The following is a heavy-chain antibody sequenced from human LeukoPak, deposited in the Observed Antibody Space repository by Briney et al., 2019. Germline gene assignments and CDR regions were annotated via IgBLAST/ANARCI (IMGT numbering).Heavy chain of an antibody. D-gene: IGHD3-22*01. Sequence: SETLSLTCTVSGGSISSGDYYWSWIRQPPGKGLEWIGYIYYSGSTYYIPSLKSRVTISVDTSKIQFTLKLSSVTAADTAVYYCAREAPYYYDSSGIIDYWGQGTLVTVSS. CDR1: GGSISSGDYY. V-gene: IGHV4-30-4*02. CDR2: IYYSGST. J-gene: IGHJ4*02. CDR3: AREAPYYYDSSGIIDY.